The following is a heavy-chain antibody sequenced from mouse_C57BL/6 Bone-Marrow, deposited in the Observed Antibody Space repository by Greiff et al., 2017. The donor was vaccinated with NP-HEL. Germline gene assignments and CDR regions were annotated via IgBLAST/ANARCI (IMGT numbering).Heavy chain of an antibody. Sequence: DVKLVESGGGLVKPGGSLKLSCAASGFTLSDYGMHWVRQAPEKGLEWVAYISSGSSTIYYADTVKGRFTISRDNAKNTLFLQMTSLRSEDTAMYYCANYYAMDYWGQGTSVTVSS. CDR1: GFTLSDYG. CDR3: ANYYAMDY. J-gene: IGHJ4*01. V-gene: IGHV5-17*01. CDR2: ISSGSSTI.